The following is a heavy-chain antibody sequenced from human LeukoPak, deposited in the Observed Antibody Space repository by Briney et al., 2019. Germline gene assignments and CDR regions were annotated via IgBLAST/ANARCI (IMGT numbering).Heavy chain of an antibody. CDR2: IYHSGST. D-gene: IGHD5-12*01. CDR3: ASTTPSGYDPFDY. CDR1: GGSISNGGYS. J-gene: IGHJ4*02. Sequence: SETLSLTCAVSGGSISNGGYSWSWIRQPPGKGLEWIGYIYHSGSTYYNPSLKSRVTISVDRSKNQFSLKLSSVTAADTAVYYCASTTPSGYDPFDYWGQGTLVTVSS. V-gene: IGHV4-30-2*01.